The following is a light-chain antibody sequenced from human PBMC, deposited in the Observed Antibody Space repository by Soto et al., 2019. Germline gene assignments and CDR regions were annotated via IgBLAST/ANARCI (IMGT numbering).Light chain of an antibody. CDR2: SND. J-gene: IGLJ2*01. Sequence: QSVLTQAPSASGTPGQRVTISCSASSANIGSNYIYWYQHLPGTAPKLLIYSNDQRPSGVPDRFSGSRSGTSASLAISGLRSEDEADYYCAAWDDSLSGHMLFDGGTKVTVL. V-gene: IGLV1-47*02. CDR3: AAWDDSLSGHML. CDR1: SANIGSNY.